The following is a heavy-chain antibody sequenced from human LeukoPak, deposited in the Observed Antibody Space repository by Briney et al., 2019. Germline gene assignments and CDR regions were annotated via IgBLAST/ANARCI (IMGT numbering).Heavy chain of an antibody. J-gene: IGHJ4*02. D-gene: IGHD2-15*01. Sequence: GGSLRLSCAASGFTFSSYSMNWVRQAPGKGLEWVSSISSSSSYIYYADSVKGRFTISRDNSKNTLYLQMNSLRAEDTAVYYCASRYCSGGSCYNRYYFDYWGQGTLVTVSS. CDR3: ASRYCSGGSCYNRYYFDY. CDR1: GFTFSSYS. CDR2: ISSSSSYI. V-gene: IGHV3-21*04.